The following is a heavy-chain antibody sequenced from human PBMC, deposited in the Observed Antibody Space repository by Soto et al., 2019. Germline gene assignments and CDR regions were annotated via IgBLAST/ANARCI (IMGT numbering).Heavy chain of an antibody. CDR1: GGTFSSYT. D-gene: IGHD1-26*01. Sequence: SVKVSCKASGGTFSSYTISWVRQAPGQGLEWMGRIIPILGIANYAQKFQGRVTITADKSTSTAYMELSSLRSEDTAVYYCAREGGSGSTDWYFNVWGRGTLVTVSS. V-gene: IGHV1-69*04. CDR2: IIPILGIA. CDR3: AREGGSGSTDWYFNV. J-gene: IGHJ2*01.